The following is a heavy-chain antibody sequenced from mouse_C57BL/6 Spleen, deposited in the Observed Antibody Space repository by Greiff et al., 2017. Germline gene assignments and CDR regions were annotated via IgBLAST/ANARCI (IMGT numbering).Heavy chain of an antibody. D-gene: IGHD1-1*01. CDR3: ASSRGAYFDY. Sequence: VQLQQSGPVLVKPGASVKMSCKASGYTFTDYYMNWVKQSHGKSLEWIGVINPYNGGTSYNQKFKGKATLTVDKSSSTAYMELNSLTSADSAVYYCASSRGAYFDYWGQGTTLTVSS. V-gene: IGHV1-19*01. CDR1: GYTFTDYY. CDR2: INPYNGGT. J-gene: IGHJ2*01.